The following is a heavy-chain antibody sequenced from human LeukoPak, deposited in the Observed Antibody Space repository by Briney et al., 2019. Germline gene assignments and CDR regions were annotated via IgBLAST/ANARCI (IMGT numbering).Heavy chain of an antibody. CDR2: ISSSSSYI. J-gene: IGHJ3*02. CDR1: GFTFSSYT. Sequence: AGGSLRLSCAASGFTFSSYTMNWVRQAPGKGLEWVSSISSSSSYIYYADSVKGRFTISRDNAKNSLYLQMNSLRAEDTAVYYCARGSLDAFDIWGQGTMVTVSS. CDR3: ARGSLDAFDI. V-gene: IGHV3-21*01.